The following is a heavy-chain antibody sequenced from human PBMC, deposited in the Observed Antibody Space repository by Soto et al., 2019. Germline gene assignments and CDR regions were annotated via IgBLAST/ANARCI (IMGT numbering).Heavy chain of an antibody. D-gene: IGHD3-10*01. J-gene: IGHJ6*02. Sequence: QVQLVQSGAEVKKPGASVKVSCKASGYTFTSYDINWVRQATGQGLEWMGWMNPNSGNTGYAQKFQGRVTMTRNTSISTAYMELSSLRSEDTAVYYCARGQGGGGSGSYGGYYYYGMDVWGQGTTVTVSS. CDR3: ARGQGGGGSGSYGGYYYYGMDV. V-gene: IGHV1-8*01. CDR2: MNPNSGNT. CDR1: GYTFTSYD.